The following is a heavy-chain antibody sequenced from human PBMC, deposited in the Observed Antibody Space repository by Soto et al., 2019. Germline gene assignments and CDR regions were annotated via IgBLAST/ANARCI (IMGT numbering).Heavy chain of an antibody. CDR3: TTSWGYDILTGYPHLDY. J-gene: IGHJ4*02. Sequence: PGGSLRLSCAASGFTFSNAWMNWVRQAPGKGLEWVGRTKSKTDGGTTDYAAPVKGRFTISRDDSKNTLYLQMNSLKTEDTAVYYCTTSWGYDILTGYPHLDYWGQGTLVTVSS. V-gene: IGHV3-15*07. CDR2: TKSKTDGGTT. D-gene: IGHD3-9*01. CDR1: GFTFSNAW.